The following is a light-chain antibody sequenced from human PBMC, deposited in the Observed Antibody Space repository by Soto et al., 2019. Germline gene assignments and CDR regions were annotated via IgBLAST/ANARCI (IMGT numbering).Light chain of an antibody. Sequence: DIQLTQSPSSLSASAGDRVTITCRAGQSISSSLNWYQQKPGKAPKLLIYAASTLQSGVPSRFNGSGSGTTFTLTLGSLQPEDFATYYCQQSFSTPLLTFGPGTKVEIK. J-gene: IGKJ3*01. CDR2: AAS. CDR1: QSISSS. V-gene: IGKV1-39*01. CDR3: QQSFSTPLLT.